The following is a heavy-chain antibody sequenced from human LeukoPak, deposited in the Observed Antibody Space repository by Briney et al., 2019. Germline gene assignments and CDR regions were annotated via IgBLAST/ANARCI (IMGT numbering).Heavy chain of an antibody. D-gene: IGHD7-27*01. J-gene: IGHJ4*02. CDR3: ARVMTLTGRYDY. Sequence: PGGSLRLSCAASGFTFSTYWITWVRQAPGKGLEWAAVISYDGSNKYYADSVKGRFTISRDNSENTLYLQMNSLRAEDTAVFYCARVMTLTGRYDYWGQGALVTVSS. CDR2: ISYDGSNK. V-gene: IGHV3-30-3*01. CDR1: GFTFSTYW.